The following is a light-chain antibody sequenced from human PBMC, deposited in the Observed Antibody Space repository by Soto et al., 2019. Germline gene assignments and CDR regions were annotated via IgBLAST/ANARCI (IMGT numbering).Light chain of an antibody. Sequence: IVLTQSPATLSVAPGERVTFSCRASQGVSRKLAWYQHKPGQAPRLLISGASTGATGIPARFSGSGSGTEFTLTISSLQSEDCAIYYCQQYHTWPITFGGGTKVDIK. CDR2: GAS. CDR3: QQYHTWPIT. V-gene: IGKV3-15*01. CDR1: QGVSRK. J-gene: IGKJ4*01.